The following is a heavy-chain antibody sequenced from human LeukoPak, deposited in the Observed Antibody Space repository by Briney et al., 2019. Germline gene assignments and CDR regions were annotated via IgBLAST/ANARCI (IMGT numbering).Heavy chain of an antibody. CDR3: AKDLGGDSGRFYY. D-gene: IGHD4-17*01. Sequence: PGGSLRLSCAASGFTFSSYSMTWVRQAPGKGLEWASTITSSGGSTYYADSVKGRFTISRDNSKNTLYLQMNSLRAEDTAVYYCAKDLGGDSGRFYYWGQGTLVTVSS. CDR1: GFTFSSYS. V-gene: IGHV3-23*01. J-gene: IGHJ4*02. CDR2: ITSSGGST.